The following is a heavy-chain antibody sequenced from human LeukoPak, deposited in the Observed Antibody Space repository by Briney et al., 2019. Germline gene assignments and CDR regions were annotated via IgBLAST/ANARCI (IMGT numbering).Heavy chain of an antibody. CDR2: IYYSGST. CDR1: GGSISSGDYY. V-gene: IGHV4-30-4*08. D-gene: IGHD3-22*01. Sequence: PSETLSLTCTVSGGSISSGDYYWSWIRQPPGKGLEWIGYIYYSGSTYYNPSLKSRVTISVDTSKNQFSLKPSSVTAADTAVYYCATSGYFNWFDPWGQGTLVTVSS. J-gene: IGHJ5*02. CDR3: ATSGYFNWFDP.